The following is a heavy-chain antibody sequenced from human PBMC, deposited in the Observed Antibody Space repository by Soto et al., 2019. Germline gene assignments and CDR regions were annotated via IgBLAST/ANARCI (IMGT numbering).Heavy chain of an antibody. V-gene: IGHV1-58*01. CDR1: GLTCRSSA. D-gene: IGHD3-22*01. CDR2: IVVGSGNT. Sequence: TMMISCKASGLTCRSSAVQWVRQARGQRLVWIGWIVVGSGNTNYAQKFQERVTITRDMSTSTVYMELSSLRPEDTAVYYCAADGYYESSGYYPWDAFDIWGQGTMVTVSS. CDR3: AADGYYESSGYYPWDAFDI. J-gene: IGHJ3*02.